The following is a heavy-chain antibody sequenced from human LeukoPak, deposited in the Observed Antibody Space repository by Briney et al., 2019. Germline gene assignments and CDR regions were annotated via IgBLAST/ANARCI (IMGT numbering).Heavy chain of an antibody. J-gene: IGHJ4*02. V-gene: IGHV3-7*03. CDR1: GFTFSSYW. CDR2: IKQDGSEK. Sequence: GGSLRLSCAASGFTFSSYWMSWVRQAPGKGLEWVANIKQDGSEKYYVDSVKGRFTISRDNAKNSLHLQMNSLRAEDTAVYYCARDRDTYYFDYWGQGTLVTVSS. CDR3: ARDRDTYYFDY.